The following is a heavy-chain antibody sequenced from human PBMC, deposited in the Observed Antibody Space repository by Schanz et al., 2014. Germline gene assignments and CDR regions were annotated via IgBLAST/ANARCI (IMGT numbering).Heavy chain of an antibody. CDR2: ISGSGGST. CDR3: ARNRGSGGQNWYFDL. Sequence: EVQLLESGGGLVQPGGSLRLSCAASGFTFSSYAMTWVRQAPGMGLEWVSAISGSGGSTYYADSVKGRFTISRDNTKNSLFLQLNSLRADDTAVYYCARNRGSGGQNWYFDLWGSGTLVTVSS. CDR1: GFTFSSYA. D-gene: IGHD1-26*01. J-gene: IGHJ2*01. V-gene: IGHV3-23*01.